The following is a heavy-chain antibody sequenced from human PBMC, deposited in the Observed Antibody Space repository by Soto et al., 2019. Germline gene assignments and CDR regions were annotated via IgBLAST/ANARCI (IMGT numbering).Heavy chain of an antibody. V-gene: IGHV3-9*01. J-gene: IGHJ3*02. CDR1: GFTFDDYA. Sequence: GGSLRLSCAASGFTFDDYAMHWVRQAPGKGLEWVSGISWNSGSIGYADSVKGRFTISRDNAKNSLYLQMNSLRAEDTALYYCAKVQPTRGYCSGGSCQGAFDIWGQGTMVTVSS. D-gene: IGHD2-15*01. CDR3: AKVQPTRGYCSGGSCQGAFDI. CDR2: ISWNSGSI.